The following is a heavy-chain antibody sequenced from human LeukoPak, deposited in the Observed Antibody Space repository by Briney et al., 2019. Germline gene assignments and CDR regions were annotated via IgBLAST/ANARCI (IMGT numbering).Heavy chain of an antibody. J-gene: IGHJ4*02. D-gene: IGHD3-3*01. Sequence: GASVKVSCKASGYTFTGYYMHWVRQAPGQGLEWMGWINPNSGGTNYAQKFQGRVTMTRDTSISTAYMELSRLRSDDTAVYYCARDDFWSGTPSGYWGQGTLVTVSS. CDR3: ARDDFWSGTPSGY. V-gene: IGHV1-2*02. CDR2: INPNSGGT. CDR1: GYTFTGYY.